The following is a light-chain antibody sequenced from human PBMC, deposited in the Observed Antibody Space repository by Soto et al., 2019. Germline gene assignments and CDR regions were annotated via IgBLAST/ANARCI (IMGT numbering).Light chain of an antibody. J-gene: IGLJ2*01. Sequence: QSALTQPASVSGSPGQSITISCTGTSNDVGGYNYVSWYQQYPGKAPKLLIYDVSKRPSGVSNRFSGSKSGNTASLTISGLQAEDEAEYYCSSYRSSAAVFGGGTKLTVL. V-gene: IGLV2-14*03. CDR1: SNDVGGYNY. CDR2: DVS. CDR3: SSYRSSAAV.